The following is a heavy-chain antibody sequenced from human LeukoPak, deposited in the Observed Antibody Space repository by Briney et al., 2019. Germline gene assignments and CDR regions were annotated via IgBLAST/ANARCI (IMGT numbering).Heavy chain of an antibody. V-gene: IGHV3-30*04. D-gene: IGHD6-13*01. CDR2: ISYDGNNK. CDR3: ARVIRGAGTLAFDY. Sequence: GGSLRLSCAASGFTFRSYAMHWLRQAPGKGLEWLAVISYDGNNKYYADSVKGRFTISRDNSKNTLYLQMNSLTTEDTAVYYCARVIRGAGTLAFDYWGQGTLVTVSS. CDR1: GFTFRSYA. J-gene: IGHJ4*02.